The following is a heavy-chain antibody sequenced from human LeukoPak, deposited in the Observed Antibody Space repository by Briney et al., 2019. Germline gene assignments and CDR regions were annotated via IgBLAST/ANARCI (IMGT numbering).Heavy chain of an antibody. Sequence: GGSLRLSCAASGFTFSSNAMSWVRQAPGKGLEWVSYISSSSSTIYYADSVKGRFTISRDNAKKSLYLQLNSLRDEDTAVYYCARGPATYDSSGYYPHYSYYMDVWGKGTTVTVSS. CDR1: GFTFSSNA. V-gene: IGHV3-48*02. J-gene: IGHJ6*03. CDR3: ARGPATYDSSGYYPHYSYYMDV. CDR2: ISSSSSTI. D-gene: IGHD3-22*01.